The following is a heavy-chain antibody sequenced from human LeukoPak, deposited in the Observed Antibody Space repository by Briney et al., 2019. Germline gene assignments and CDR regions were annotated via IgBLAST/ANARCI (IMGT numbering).Heavy chain of an antibody. V-gene: IGHV3-7*01. D-gene: IGHD3-10*01. CDR3: AREGNAFDV. CDR1: GFTFSNHI. J-gene: IGHJ3*01. Sequence: GGSLRLSCVASGFTFSNHIISWVRQAPGKGLEWVANMRQDGSDKYYVDFVKGRFTISRDNAKNSLYLQMNNLRAEDTAVYYCAREGNAFDVRGQGTMVTVSS. CDR2: MRQDGSDK.